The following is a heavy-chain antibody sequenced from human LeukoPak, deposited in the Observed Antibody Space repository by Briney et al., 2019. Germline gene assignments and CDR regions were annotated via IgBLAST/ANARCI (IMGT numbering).Heavy chain of an antibody. CDR3: ARDYGGTVTDHYYYMDV. CDR2: ISSSSSYI. Sequence: PGGSLRLSCAASGFTFSSYGMTWVRQAPGKGLEWVSSISSSSSYIYYADSVKGRFTISRDNAKNSLYLQMNSLRAEDTAVYYCARDYGGTVTDHYYYMDVWGKGTTVTVS. V-gene: IGHV3-21*04. CDR1: GFTFSSYG. D-gene: IGHD4-23*01. J-gene: IGHJ6*03.